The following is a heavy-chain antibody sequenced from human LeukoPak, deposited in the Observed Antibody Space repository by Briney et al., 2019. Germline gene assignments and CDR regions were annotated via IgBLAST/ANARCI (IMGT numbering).Heavy chain of an antibody. D-gene: IGHD6-19*01. V-gene: IGHV3-48*02. J-gene: IGHJ4*02. CDR2: ISGSSSAI. CDR1: GFTLSAYG. Sequence: PGGSLRLSCAASGFTLSAYGINWVRQAPGKGLEWVSYISGSSSAIYYADSVKGRFTISRDNAKNSLYLQMNSLRDEDTAVYYCARKVAVTTDFDFWGQGTLVTVSS. CDR3: ARKVAVTTDFDF.